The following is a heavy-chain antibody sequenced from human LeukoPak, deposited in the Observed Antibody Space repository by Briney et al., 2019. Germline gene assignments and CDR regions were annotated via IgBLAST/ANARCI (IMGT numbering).Heavy chain of an antibody. CDR3: ARGSDYDYVWGSYRF. V-gene: IGHV3-21*01. CDR1: GFTFSSYS. Sequence: PGGSLRLSCAASGFTFSSYSMNWVRQAPGKGLEWVSSISSSSYIYYADSVKGRFTISRDNAKNSLYLQMNSLRAEDTAVYYCARGSDYDYVWGSYRFWGQGTLVTVSS. CDR2: ISSSSYI. D-gene: IGHD3-16*02. J-gene: IGHJ4*02.